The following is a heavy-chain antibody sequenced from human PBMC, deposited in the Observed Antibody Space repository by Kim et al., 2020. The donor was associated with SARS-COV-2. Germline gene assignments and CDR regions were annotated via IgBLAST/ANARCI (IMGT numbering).Heavy chain of an antibody. J-gene: IGHJ4*02. CDR2: IIPFFGTA. Sequence: VKVSCKASGGTFSSYAISWVRQAPGQCLDWMGGIIPFFGTANYAQKFQGRVTITADKSTSTAYMELSSQRSEDTAVYYGDSSCDKSQAAIFAYWGRGT. V-gene: IGHV1-69*06. D-gene: IGHD6-6*01. CDR1: GGTFSSYA. CDR3: DSSCDKSQAAIFAY.